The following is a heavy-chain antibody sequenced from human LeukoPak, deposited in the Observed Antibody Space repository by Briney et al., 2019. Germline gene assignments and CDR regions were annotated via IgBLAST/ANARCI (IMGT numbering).Heavy chain of an antibody. J-gene: IGHJ4*02. D-gene: IGHD2-2*01. Sequence: PSETLSLTCAVYGGSFSGYYWSWIRQPPGKGLEWIGEINHSGSTNYNPSLKSRVTISVDTSKNQFSLKLSSVTAADTAVYYCARAPVVVPAAMDYWGQGTLVTVSS. CDR2: INHSGST. V-gene: IGHV4-34*01. CDR1: GGSFSGYY. CDR3: ARAPVVVPAAMDY.